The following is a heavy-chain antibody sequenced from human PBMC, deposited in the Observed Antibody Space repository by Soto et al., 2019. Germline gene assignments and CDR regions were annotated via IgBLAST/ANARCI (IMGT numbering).Heavy chain of an antibody. CDR3: ARDPMGATVGDY. CDR2: IIPIFGTA. CDR1: GGTFSSYA. V-gene: IGHV1-69*13. Sequence: SVKVSRKASGGTFSSYAISWVRQAPGQGLEWMGGIIPIFGTANYAQKFQGRVTITADESTSTAYMELSSLRSEDTAVYYCARDPMGATVGDYWGQGTLVTVSS. D-gene: IGHD1-26*01. J-gene: IGHJ4*02.